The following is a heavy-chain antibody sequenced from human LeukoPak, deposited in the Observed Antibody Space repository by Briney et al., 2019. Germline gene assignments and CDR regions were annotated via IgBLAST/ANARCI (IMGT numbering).Heavy chain of an antibody. V-gene: IGHV3-21*06. J-gene: IGHJ4*02. D-gene: IGHD6-6*01. CDR1: GFTFSSYS. CDR3: ARELISTSSVLLPDY. Sequence: PGGSLRPSCAASGFTFSSYSMNWVRQAPGKGLEWVSSISSSSSYIYYADSVKDRFTISRDNAKNSLYLQMNSLRAEDTAVYYCARELISTSSVLLPDYWGQGTLVAVSS. CDR2: ISSSSSYI.